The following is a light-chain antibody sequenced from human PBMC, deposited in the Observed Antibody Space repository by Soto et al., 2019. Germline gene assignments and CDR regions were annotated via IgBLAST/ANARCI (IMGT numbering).Light chain of an antibody. Sequence: EIFLTQSPDTLSLSPGERATLSCRASQSVTNYIAWYQQRPGQAPRLLIYDASNRATGVPARFSGSGSGTEFTLTISSLQSEDFAVYYCQQYNNWPRTFGQGTKVEIK. V-gene: IGKV3-11*01. J-gene: IGKJ1*01. CDR3: QQYNNWPRT. CDR2: DAS. CDR1: QSVTNY.